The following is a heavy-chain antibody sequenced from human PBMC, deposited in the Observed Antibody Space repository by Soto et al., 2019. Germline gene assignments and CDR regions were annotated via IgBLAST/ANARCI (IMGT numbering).Heavy chain of an antibody. CDR1: EGTFNSYA. Sequence: QAQVVQAGAEVRKPGSSVKLSCKASEGTFNSYAIAWVRQAPGQGLEWMGGIIPYYNTLNYAQKFQDRVTITADDSTNTVYMELSSLRSDDTAVYFCASGASRWYPYFFDSWAPGTLVTVSS. D-gene: IGHD6-13*01. J-gene: IGHJ4*02. CDR2: IIPYYNTL. CDR3: ASGASRWYPYFFDS. V-gene: IGHV1-69*01.